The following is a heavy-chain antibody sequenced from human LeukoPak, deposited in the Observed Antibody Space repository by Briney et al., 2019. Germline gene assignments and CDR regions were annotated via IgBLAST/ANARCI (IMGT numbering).Heavy chain of an antibody. Sequence: GSLRLSCAASGFTFNNYAMSWVRQPPGKGLEWIGEMNHSGSTNYNPSLKSRVTISVDTSKNQFSLKLSSVTAADTAVYYCARRLGRKFGERFYYYHYMDVWGKGTTVTISS. CDR3: ARRLGRKFGERFYYYHYMDV. V-gene: IGHV4-34*01. J-gene: IGHJ6*03. CDR2: MNHSGST. D-gene: IGHD3-10*01. CDR1: GFTFNNYA.